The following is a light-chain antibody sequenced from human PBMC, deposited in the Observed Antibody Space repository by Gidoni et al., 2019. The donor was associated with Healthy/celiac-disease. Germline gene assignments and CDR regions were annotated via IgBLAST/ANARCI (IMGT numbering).Light chain of an antibody. Sequence: EIVLTQSPGTLSLSPGERATLSCRASQSVSSSYLAWYQQKPGQAPRLLIYGAYSRATGIPDRFSGSVSGTDFTLTIIRLEPESFALYYFQQYGSSLLLTFGGGTKVEIK. CDR1: QSVSSSY. V-gene: IGKV3-20*01. CDR3: QQYGSSLLLT. CDR2: GAY. J-gene: IGKJ4*01.